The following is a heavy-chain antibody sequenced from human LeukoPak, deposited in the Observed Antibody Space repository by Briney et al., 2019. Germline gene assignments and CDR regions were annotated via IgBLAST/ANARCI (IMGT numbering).Heavy chain of an antibody. CDR1: GFTFSNCA. CDR3: ARRPIAAAGISDY. J-gene: IGHJ4*02. Sequence: PGGSLRLSCAASGFTFSNCAMNWVRQAPGKGLEWVSYISSGSSTTYYADSVRGRFTISRDDAKNSLYLQMDSLRAEDTAVYYCARRPIAAAGISDYWGQGTLVTVSS. V-gene: IGHV3-48*01. CDR2: ISSGSSTT. D-gene: IGHD6-13*01.